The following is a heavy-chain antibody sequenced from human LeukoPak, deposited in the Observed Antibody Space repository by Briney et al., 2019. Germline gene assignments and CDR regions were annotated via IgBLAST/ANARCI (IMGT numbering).Heavy chain of an antibody. D-gene: IGHD2-2*02. CDR3: ASRTGYCSSTSCYSFDS. V-gene: IGHV4-59*12. J-gene: IGHJ4*02. Sequence: PSETLSLTCTVSGASISSYYWTWIRQPPGKGLEWIGNMYYSGSTNCNPSLKSRATISVDTSENQFSLKLSSVTAADTAVYYCASRTGYCSSTSCYSFDSWGQGTLVTVSS. CDR1: GASISSYY. CDR2: MYYSGST.